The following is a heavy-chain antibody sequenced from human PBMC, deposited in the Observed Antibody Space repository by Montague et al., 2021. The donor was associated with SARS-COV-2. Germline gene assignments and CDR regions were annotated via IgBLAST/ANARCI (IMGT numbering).Heavy chain of an antibody. CDR1: GDSFSGYY. CDR3: ARPLRVQGYWGLDV. J-gene: IGHJ6*02. D-gene: IGHD2-8*02. Sequence: SETLSLTCTVYGDSFSGYYYSWIRQAPGRGLEWIGEINDRGSSNYNPSLRSRVAISVDTSQNQISLNLSSVTAADTAVYYCARPLRVQGYWGLDVWGHGTTVIVSS. V-gene: IGHV4-34*01. CDR2: INDRGSS.